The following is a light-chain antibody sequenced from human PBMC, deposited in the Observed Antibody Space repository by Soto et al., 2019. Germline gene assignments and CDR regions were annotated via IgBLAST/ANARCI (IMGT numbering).Light chain of an antibody. CDR1: RSNIGGGYD. CDR2: GNI. V-gene: IGLV1-40*01. Sequence: QAVVTQPPSVSGVPGQTITISCTGSRSNIGGGYDVHWYQQLPGTAPQLLVYGNINRPSRVPDRFSGSKSDTSASLAITGLQAEDEADYYCQSYDSSLSAWVFGGGTKLTVL. CDR3: QSYDSSLSAWV. J-gene: IGLJ3*02.